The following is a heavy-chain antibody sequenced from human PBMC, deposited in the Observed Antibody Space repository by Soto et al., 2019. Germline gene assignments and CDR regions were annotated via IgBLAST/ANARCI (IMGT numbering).Heavy chain of an antibody. CDR2: IYYSGST. V-gene: IGHV4-30-4*01. CDR3: DRASLGSAVAGIIRV. J-gene: IGHJ3*01. Sequence: PSGTLSLTCTVSGGSISSGDYYWSWIRQPPGKGLEWIGYIYYSGSTYYNPSLKSRVTISVDTSKNQFSLKLSSVTAADTAVYYCDRASLGSAVAGIIRVWGQGTMVNVSS. D-gene: IGHD6-19*01. CDR1: GGSISSGDYY.